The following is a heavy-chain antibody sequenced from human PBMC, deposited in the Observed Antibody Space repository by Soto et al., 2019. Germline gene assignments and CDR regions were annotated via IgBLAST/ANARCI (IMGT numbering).Heavy chain of an antibody. D-gene: IGHD6-13*01. J-gene: IGHJ4*02. CDR3: ARAESSSWHNFDY. Sequence: QVQLVESGGGVVQPGRSLRLSCAASGFTFSRYPMHWVRQAPGKGLEWVAVISYDGSNKYYADSVKGRFTISRDNFKNTLYLQMNSMRAEDTTVYYCARAESSSWHNFDYWGQGTLVTVSS. CDR1: GFTFSRYP. CDR2: ISYDGSNK. V-gene: IGHV3-30-3*01.